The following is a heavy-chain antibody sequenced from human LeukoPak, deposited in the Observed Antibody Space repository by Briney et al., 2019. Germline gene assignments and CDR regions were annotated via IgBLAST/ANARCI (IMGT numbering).Heavy chain of an antibody. CDR2: IYHSWST. J-gene: IGHJ4*02. Sequence: SETLSLTCAVSGYFISSGYYWGWIRRPPGKGLEWIGSIYHSWSTYYNPSLKSRVTISVDTSKYQFSLKLSSVTAADTTVYYCARRYIVGATFDYWGQGTLVTVSS. V-gene: IGHV4-38-2*01. CDR3: ARRYIVGATFDY. D-gene: IGHD1-26*01. CDR1: GYFISSGYY.